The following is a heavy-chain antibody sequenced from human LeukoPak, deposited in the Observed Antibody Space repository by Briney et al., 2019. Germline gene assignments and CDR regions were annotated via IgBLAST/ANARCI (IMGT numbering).Heavy chain of an antibody. CDR3: ARDGRYCSGGSCFQLDP. CDR2: IDHTGST. CDR1: GDSISIYY. V-gene: IGHV4-59*01. J-gene: IGHJ5*02. Sequence: SETLSLTCSVSGDSISIYYWSWIRQPPGKGLEWIGYIDHTGSTNYNPSLNSRVTISRDTAKNHFSLRLSTVTAADTAVYFCARDGRYCSGGSCFQLDPWGQGTLVTVSS. D-gene: IGHD2-15*01.